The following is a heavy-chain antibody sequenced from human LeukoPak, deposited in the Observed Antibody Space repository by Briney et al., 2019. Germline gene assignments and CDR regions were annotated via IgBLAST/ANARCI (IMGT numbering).Heavy chain of an antibody. CDR3: ARVVNGYVDY. D-gene: IGHD2-8*01. CDR1: GFTFSNTN. V-gene: IGHV3-21*06. Sequence: GGSLRLSCAASGFTFSNTNMNWVRQAPGKGLKWVSFISASSNYIYYADSVMGRFTISRDNAQNSLYLQMNSLRAEDTAVYFCARVVNGYVDYWGQGTLVTVSS. J-gene: IGHJ4*02. CDR2: ISASSNYI.